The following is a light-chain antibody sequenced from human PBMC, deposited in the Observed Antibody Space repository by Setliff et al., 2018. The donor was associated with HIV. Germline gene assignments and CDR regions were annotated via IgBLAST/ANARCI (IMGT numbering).Light chain of an antibody. Sequence: EIVLTQSPGTLSLSPGERATLSCRASQSVRSSYIAWYQQKPGQAPRLLIYDASIRATGIPDRFSGSGSGTDFTLTISRLEPEDFAVYYCQQYSNLPPFAFGQGTRLEIK. J-gene: IGKJ5*01. CDR3: QQYSNLPPFA. V-gene: IGKV3-20*01. CDR1: QSVRSSY. CDR2: DAS.